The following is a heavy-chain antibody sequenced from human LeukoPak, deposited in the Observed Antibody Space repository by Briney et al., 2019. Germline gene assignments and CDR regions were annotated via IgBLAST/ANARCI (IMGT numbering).Heavy chain of an antibody. D-gene: IGHD6-6*01. Sequence: SSETLSLTCTVSGGSISSYYWSWIRQPPGKGLEWIGYIYHSGNTNYSPSLKSRVTMSIDTSKNQFSLRLSSVTAADTAVYYCARDFGSYSGSIWFDPWGQGSVVTVSS. J-gene: IGHJ5*02. CDR1: GGSISSYY. CDR2: IYHSGNT. V-gene: IGHV4-59*01. CDR3: ARDFGSYSGSIWFDP.